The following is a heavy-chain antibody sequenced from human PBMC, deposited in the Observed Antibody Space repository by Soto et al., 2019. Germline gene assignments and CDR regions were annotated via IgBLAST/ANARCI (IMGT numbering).Heavy chain of an antibody. Sequence: QVQLVESGGGVVQPGRSLRLSCAASGFTFSSYAMHWVRQAPGKGLEWVAVISYDGSNKYYADSVKGRFTISRDNSKNTLYLQMNSLRAEDTAVYYCARGYKINMVRGVIEDFDYWGQGTLVTVSS. D-gene: IGHD3-10*01. CDR2: ISYDGSNK. J-gene: IGHJ4*02. CDR3: ARGYKINMVRGVIEDFDY. CDR1: GFTFSSYA. V-gene: IGHV3-30-3*01.